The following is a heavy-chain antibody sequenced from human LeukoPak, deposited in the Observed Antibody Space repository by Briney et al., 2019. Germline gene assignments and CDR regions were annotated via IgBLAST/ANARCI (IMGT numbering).Heavy chain of an antibody. Sequence: PGGSLRLSCAASGFTFTDYNMNWVRQAPGKGLEWVSSISSSSTYIYYAVSVKGRFTISRDNAKNSLYLQMNSLSAEDTAVYYCARDRDFDYWGQGTLVTVSS. V-gene: IGHV3-21*01. CDR1: GFTFTDYN. CDR2: ISSSSTYI. CDR3: ARDRDFDY. J-gene: IGHJ4*02.